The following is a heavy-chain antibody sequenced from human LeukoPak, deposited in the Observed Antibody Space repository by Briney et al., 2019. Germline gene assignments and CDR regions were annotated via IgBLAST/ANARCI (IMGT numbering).Heavy chain of an antibody. CDR2: IRKDGGEK. D-gene: IGHD6-19*01. CDR3: ARDGSLQWLVHWRRDYYFDY. J-gene: IGHJ4*02. CDR1: GLPFSSNW. Sequence: GGSLDLSCAASGLPFSSNWMSWVRRVQGKGLEWVANIRKDGGEKYYVDSVKGRFTISRDNAKNSLYLQMNSLRAEDTAVYYCARDGSLQWLVHWRRDYYFDYWGQGTLVTVSS. V-gene: IGHV3-7*01.